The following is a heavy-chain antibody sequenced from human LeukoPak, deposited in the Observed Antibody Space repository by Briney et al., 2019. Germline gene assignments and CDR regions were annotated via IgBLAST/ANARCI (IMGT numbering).Heavy chain of an antibody. D-gene: IGHD2-2*01. CDR3: ARDIVVPAAIYGMDV. Sequence: GGSLRLSCAASGFTFSGYSMNWIRQAPGKGLEWVSYISLSSSTIYYADSVKGRFTISRDNAKNSLYLQMNSLRAEDTAVYYCARDIVVPAAIYGMDVWGQGTTVTVSS. J-gene: IGHJ6*02. V-gene: IGHV3-48*01. CDR2: ISLSSSTI. CDR1: GFTFSGYS.